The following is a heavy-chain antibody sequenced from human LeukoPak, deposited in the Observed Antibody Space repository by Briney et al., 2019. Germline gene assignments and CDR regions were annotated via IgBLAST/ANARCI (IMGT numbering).Heavy chain of an antibody. D-gene: IGHD4-17*01. CDR3: ARAPDYATYYFDY. V-gene: IGHV4-59*01. Sequence: SETLSLTCAVYGGSFSGYYWSWIRQPPGKGLEWIGYIYYSGSTNYNPSLKSRVTISVDTSKNQFSLKLSSVTAADTAVYYCARAPDYATYYFDYWGQGTLVTVSS. CDR2: IYYSGST. CDR1: GGSFSGYY. J-gene: IGHJ4*02.